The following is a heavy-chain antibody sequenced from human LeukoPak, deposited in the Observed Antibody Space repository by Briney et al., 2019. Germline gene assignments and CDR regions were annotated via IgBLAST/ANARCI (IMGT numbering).Heavy chain of an antibody. CDR1: GDSFTTYW. D-gene: IGHD2-2*01. V-gene: IGHV5-51*01. Sequence: GESLKISCRGSGDSFTTYWIGWVRQMPGKGLEWMGIIYPGDSDTRYTSSFQGQVTMSADKSINTAYLQWSSLKASDTAMYYCARRQGCSSTSCPPDYWGQGTLVTVSP. CDR2: IYPGDSDT. J-gene: IGHJ4*02. CDR3: ARRQGCSSTSCPPDY.